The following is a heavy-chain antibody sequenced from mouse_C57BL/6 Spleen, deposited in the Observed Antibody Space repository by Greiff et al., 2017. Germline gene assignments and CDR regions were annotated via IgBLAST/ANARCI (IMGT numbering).Heavy chain of an antibody. J-gene: IGHJ4*01. V-gene: IGHV1-82*01. CDR2: IYPGDGDT. Sequence: QVQLKQSGPELVKPGASVKISCKASGYAFSSSWMNWVKQRPGKGLEWIGRIYPGDGDTNYNGKFKGKATLTADKASSTAYMQLSGLTSEDSAVYFCAREGIYYYAMDYWGQGTSVTVSS. CDR3: AREGIYYYAMDY. CDR1: GYAFSSSW.